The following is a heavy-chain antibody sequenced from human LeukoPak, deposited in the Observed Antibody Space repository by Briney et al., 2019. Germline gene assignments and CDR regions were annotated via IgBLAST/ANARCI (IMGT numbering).Heavy chain of an antibody. Sequence: SETLSLTCTVSGGSISSYYWSWIRQPPGKGLEWIGYIYYSGSTNYNPSLRSRVTISVDTSKNQFSLKLSSVTAADTAVYYCARSPGALLWFGELFRGFDYWGQGTLVIVSS. CDR1: GGSISSYY. CDR3: ARSPGALLWFGELFRGFDY. J-gene: IGHJ4*02. CDR2: IYYSGST. V-gene: IGHV4-59*01. D-gene: IGHD3-10*01.